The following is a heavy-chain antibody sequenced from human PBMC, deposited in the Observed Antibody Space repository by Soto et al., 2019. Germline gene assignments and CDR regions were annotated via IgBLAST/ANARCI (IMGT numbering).Heavy chain of an antibody. CDR2: IYYSGST. V-gene: IGHV4-31*03. CDR3: ATLTMVRGALWYYYGMDV. J-gene: IGHJ6*02. D-gene: IGHD3-10*01. CDR1: GGSISSGGYY. Sequence: QVQLQESGPGLVKPSQTLSLTCTVSGGSISSGGYYWSWIRQHPGKGLEWIGYIYYSGSTYYNPSLKGRVTISVDTSKNPFSLKLSSVTAADTAVYYCATLTMVRGALWYYYGMDVWGQGTTVTVSS.